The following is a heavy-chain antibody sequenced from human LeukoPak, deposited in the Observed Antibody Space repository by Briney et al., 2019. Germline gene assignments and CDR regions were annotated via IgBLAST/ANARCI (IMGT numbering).Heavy chain of an antibody. Sequence: PPETLSLTCAVYGGSFSGYYWSWIRQPLGRGLEWIGEINHSGSTNYNPSLKSRVTISVDTSKNQFSLKLSSVTAADTAVYYCARGNGIEYSSSWYGWFDPWGQGTLVTVSS. CDR3: ARGNGIEYSSSWYGWFDP. V-gene: IGHV4-34*01. J-gene: IGHJ5*02. CDR2: INHSGST. CDR1: GGSFSGYY. D-gene: IGHD6-13*01.